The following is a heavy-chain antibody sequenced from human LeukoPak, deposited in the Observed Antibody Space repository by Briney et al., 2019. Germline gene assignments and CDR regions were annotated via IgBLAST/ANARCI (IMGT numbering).Heavy chain of an antibody. V-gene: IGHV3-23*01. Sequence: GGSLRLSCAVSGFTFSTYAMSWVRQAPGKGLECVSGISDSGDIPYYADSVKGRFTISRDNSKNTLYLQMNSLRPEDTAVYYCAKDRAGYSGARGFDFWGQGTLVTVSS. J-gene: IGHJ4*02. CDR2: ISDSGDIP. CDR3: AKDRAGYSGARGFDF. CDR1: GFTFSTYA. D-gene: IGHD5-12*01.